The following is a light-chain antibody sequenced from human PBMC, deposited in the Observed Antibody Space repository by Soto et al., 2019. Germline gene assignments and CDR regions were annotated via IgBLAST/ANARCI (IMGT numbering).Light chain of an antibody. J-gene: IGLJ2*01. CDR2: EVT. V-gene: IGLV2-8*01. CDR3: SSYAKTISVV. Sequence: QSALTQPPSASGSPGQSVTISCTGTSSDVGAYNYVSWYQQRPGKAPKLMIYEVTKRPSGVPDRFSGSKSGNTASLTVSGLQAEDEAASYCSSYAKTISVVFGVRTKLTVL. CDR1: SSDVGAYNY.